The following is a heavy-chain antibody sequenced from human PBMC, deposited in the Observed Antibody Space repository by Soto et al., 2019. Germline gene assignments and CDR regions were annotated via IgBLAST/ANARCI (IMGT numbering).Heavy chain of an antibody. CDR1: GYTFTSYG. CDR2: MNPNSGNT. Sequence: ASVKVSCKASGYTFTSYGISWVRQAPGQGLEWMGWMNPNSGNTGYAQKFQGRVTMTRNTSISTAYMELSSLGSEDTAVYYCARGLTGTVSDAFDIWGQGTMVTVSS. J-gene: IGHJ3*02. D-gene: IGHD1-1*01. CDR3: ARGLTGTVSDAFDI. V-gene: IGHV1-8*02.